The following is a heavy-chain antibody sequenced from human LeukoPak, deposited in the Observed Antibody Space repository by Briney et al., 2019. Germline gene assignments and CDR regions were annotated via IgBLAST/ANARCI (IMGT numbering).Heavy chain of an antibody. CDR3: ASLGYCSGGSCYSDY. D-gene: IGHD2-15*01. V-gene: IGHV4-34*01. J-gene: IGHJ4*02. CDR2: INHSGST. Sequence: PSETLSLTCAVYGGSFSGYYWSWIRQPPGKGLEWIGEINHSGSTNYNPSLKSRVTISVDTSKNQFSLKLSSMTAADTAVYYCASLGYCSGGSCYSDYWGQGTLVTVSS. CDR1: GGSFSGYY.